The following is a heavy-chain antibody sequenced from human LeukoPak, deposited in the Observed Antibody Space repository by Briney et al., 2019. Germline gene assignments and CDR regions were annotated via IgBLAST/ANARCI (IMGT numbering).Heavy chain of an antibody. CDR3: ASSVVAAIP. J-gene: IGHJ5*02. D-gene: IGHD2-15*01. Sequence: GGSLRLSCAASGFTSSSYAMHWVRQAPGKGLEWVAVISYDGSNKYYADSVKGRFTISRDDSKNTLYLQMNSLRAEDTAVYYCASSVVAAIPWGQGTLVTVSS. V-gene: IGHV3-30*04. CDR2: ISYDGSNK. CDR1: GFTSSSYA.